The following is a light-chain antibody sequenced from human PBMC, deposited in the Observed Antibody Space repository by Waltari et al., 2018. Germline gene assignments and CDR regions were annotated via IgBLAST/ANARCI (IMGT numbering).Light chain of an antibody. Sequence: QSALTQPPSVSGSPGQSVTMSCTGTSSDVGASDYVSWYQQHAGKAPKLIIYDVTTRPSGVPDRFSGSKSGNTASLTVSGLQAQDEADYYCISHAGSSAVFGGGTKLTVL. V-gene: IGLV2-8*01. CDR1: SSDVGASDY. J-gene: IGLJ2*01. CDR2: DVT. CDR3: ISHAGSSAV.